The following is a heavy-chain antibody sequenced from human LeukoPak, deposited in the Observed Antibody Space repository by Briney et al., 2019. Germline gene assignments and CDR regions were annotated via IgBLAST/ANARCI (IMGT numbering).Heavy chain of an antibody. CDR1: GFTFSSYA. CDR3: AKWGVKQWQVQTDTLFDY. D-gene: IGHD6-19*01. J-gene: IGHJ4*02. CDR2: ICCSGGRT. Sequence: GGSLRLSCAVSGFTFSSYAMSWVRRAPGEGVEWVSAICCSGGRTYYADSVKGRFPIPRDNPKNTLSLNMNSLSAEDTAVYYFAKWGVKQWQVQTDTLFDYWGQGTLVTVSS. V-gene: IGHV3-23*01.